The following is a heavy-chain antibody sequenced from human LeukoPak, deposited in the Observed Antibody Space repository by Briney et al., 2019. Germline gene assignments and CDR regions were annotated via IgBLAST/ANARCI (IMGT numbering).Heavy chain of an antibody. CDR1: GYTFTGYY. V-gene: IGHV1-2*02. D-gene: IGHD2-2*02. CDR2: INPNSGGT. J-gene: IGHJ3*02. CDR3: ARDTPIYCSSTSCYTRKGFDI. Sequence: GASVKVSCKASGYTFTGYYMHWVRQAPGQGLEWMGWINPNSGGTNYAQKLQGRVTMTTDTSTSTAYMELRSLRSDDTAVYYCARDTPIYCSSTSCYTRKGFDIWGQGTMVTVSS.